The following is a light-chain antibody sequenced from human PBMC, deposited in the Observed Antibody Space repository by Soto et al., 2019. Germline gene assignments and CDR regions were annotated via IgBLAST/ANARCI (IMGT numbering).Light chain of an antibody. CDR2: TDS. J-gene: IGLJ1*01. V-gene: IGLV1-44*01. CDR3: CSYAGRYTYV. Sequence: QSVLTQPPSASGTPGQRVTISCSGSSSNIGGSSVNWYQHLPGTAPKLLIYTDSRRPSGVPHRFSGSKSGNTASLTISGLQVEDEADYYCCSYAGRYTYVFGTGTKVTVL. CDR1: SSNIGGSS.